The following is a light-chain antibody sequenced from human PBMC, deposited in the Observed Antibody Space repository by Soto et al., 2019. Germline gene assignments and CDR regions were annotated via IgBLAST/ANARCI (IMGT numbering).Light chain of an antibody. CDR3: QQYNNWRVT. Sequence: EIVMTQSPATLSVSSGERATLSFSASQSISSNLALYQQKPGQAPRLLIYGASTRATGIPARFSGSGSGTEFTLTISGLQSEDFAVYYCQQYNNWRVTFGQGTKVDIK. V-gene: IGKV3-15*01. CDR1: QSISSN. J-gene: IGKJ1*01. CDR2: GAS.